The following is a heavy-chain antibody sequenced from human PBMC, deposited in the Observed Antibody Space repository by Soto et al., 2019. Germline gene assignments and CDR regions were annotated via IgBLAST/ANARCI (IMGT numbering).Heavy chain of an antibody. Sequence: VPLVESGGGSVQPGGSLRLSCVASGITFSGFWMHWVRQVPGKGLVWVARVDSAGSGTSYADSVKGRFTIPRHNAKNPLPLQMDSLRVEDTAVYYCATVFEHWGQGIPVTVSS. J-gene: IGHJ4*02. V-gene: IGHV3-74*01. CDR3: ATVFEH. CDR2: VDSAGSGT. CDR1: GITFSGFW.